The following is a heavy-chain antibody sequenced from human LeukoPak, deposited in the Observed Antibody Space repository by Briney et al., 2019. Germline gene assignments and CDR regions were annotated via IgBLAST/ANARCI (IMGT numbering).Heavy chain of an antibody. Sequence: SGTLSLTCAVYGGSFSGYYWSWIRQPPGKGLEWIGEINHSGSTNYNPSLKSRVTISVDTSKNQFSLKLSSVTAADTAVYYYARGQYDYVWGSYRLDYWGQGTLVTVSS. CDR1: GGSFSGYY. J-gene: IGHJ4*02. D-gene: IGHD3-16*02. CDR3: ARGQYDYVWGSYRLDY. V-gene: IGHV4-34*01. CDR2: INHSGST.